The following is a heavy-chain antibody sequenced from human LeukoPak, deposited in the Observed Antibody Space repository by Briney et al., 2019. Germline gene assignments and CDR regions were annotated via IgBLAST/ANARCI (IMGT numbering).Heavy chain of an antibody. Sequence: GGSLRLSCAAAGFTFISYAMGWGRQAPGKGLEWVSAITASGGNTYYADSVKGRFTIPRDNYKNTLYMPVNSLRAEETAVYYCAKGNGYSYGRYYFDYWGPGTLVTVSS. D-gene: IGHD5-18*01. CDR2: ITASGGNT. CDR3: AKGNGYSYGRYYFDY. J-gene: IGHJ4*02. CDR1: GFTFISYA. V-gene: IGHV3-23*01.